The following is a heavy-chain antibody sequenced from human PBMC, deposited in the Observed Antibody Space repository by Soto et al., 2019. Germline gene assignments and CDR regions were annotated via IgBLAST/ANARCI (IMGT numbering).Heavy chain of an antibody. D-gene: IGHD2-2*01. J-gene: IGHJ5*02. Sequence: QGQLVQSGVEVKKPGASVKGSCSASGNTFTNFGVTWVRQDPGQGLEWMGWISPYTDDPSYAQKFQGRVTITIETSRSAAYVELRSRTSDATAVYCCAGVIPGAEAWFLPWGQGTLVTVSS. CDR3: AGVIPGAEAWFLP. CDR1: GNTFTNFG. V-gene: IGHV1-18*01. CDR2: ISPYTDDP.